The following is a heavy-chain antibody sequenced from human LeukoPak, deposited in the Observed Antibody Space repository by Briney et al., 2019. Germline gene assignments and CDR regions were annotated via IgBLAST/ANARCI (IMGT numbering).Heavy chain of an antibody. Sequence: SETLSLTCAVSGGSISSGGYSWSWIRQPPGKGLEWIGEINHSGSTNYNPSLKSRVTISVDTSKNQFSLKLSSVTAADTAVYYCARLEGSSSSRVDYWGQGTLVTVSS. CDR2: INHSGST. V-gene: IGHV4-30-2*01. CDR1: GGSISSGGYS. D-gene: IGHD6-6*01. J-gene: IGHJ4*02. CDR3: ARLEGSSSSRVDY.